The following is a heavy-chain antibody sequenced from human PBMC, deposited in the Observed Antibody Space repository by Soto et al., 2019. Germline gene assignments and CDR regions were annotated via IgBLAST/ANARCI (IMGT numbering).Heavy chain of an antibody. J-gene: IGHJ3*02. V-gene: IGHV1-58*02. Sequence: ASVKVSCKASGFTFTSSAMQWVRQARGQRLEWIGWIVVGNGNTNYAQKFQERVTITRDMSTSTAYMELSSLRSEDTAVYYCAAETHDYGDPRYAFDIWGQGTMVTVSS. CDR1: GFTFTSSA. CDR2: IVVGNGNT. CDR3: AAETHDYGDPRYAFDI. D-gene: IGHD4-17*01.